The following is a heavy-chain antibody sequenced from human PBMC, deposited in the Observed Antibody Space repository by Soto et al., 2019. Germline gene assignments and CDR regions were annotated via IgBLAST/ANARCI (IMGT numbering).Heavy chain of an antibody. J-gene: IGHJ4*02. CDR3: AREGEYCSCGSCTYFAY. Sequence: QVQLVESGGGVVQPGRSLRLSCAPSGFTFTTYARYWVRQAPGKGLVWMGYVSYDGAHKFYADSGKGRFTNTGDNSKNTLFLQMSSQSTADTAVYYCAREGEYCSCGSCTYFAYVGQGTLVTVSS. CDR1: GFTFTTYA. D-gene: IGHD2-15*01. V-gene: IGHV3-30-3*01. CDR2: VSYDGAHK.